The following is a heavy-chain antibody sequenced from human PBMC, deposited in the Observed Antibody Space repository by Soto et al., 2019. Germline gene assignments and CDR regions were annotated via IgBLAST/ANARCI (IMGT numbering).Heavy chain of an antibody. CDR1: GFTFSSYD. J-gene: IGHJ3*02. Sequence: AGGSLRLSCAASGFTFSSYDMHWVRQVTGKGLEWVSYITTGDDTSYPDSVQGRFTISRENAKNSLYLQMNNLRAGDTAIYYCARVAQDFGALDIWGQGTTVTVSS. D-gene: IGHD3-16*01. CDR2: ITTGDDT. V-gene: IGHV3-13*01. CDR3: ARVAQDFGALDI.